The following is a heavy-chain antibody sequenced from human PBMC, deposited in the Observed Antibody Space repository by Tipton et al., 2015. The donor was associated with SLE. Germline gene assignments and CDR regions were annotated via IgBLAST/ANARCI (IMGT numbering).Heavy chain of an antibody. J-gene: IGHJ4*02. V-gene: IGHV3-23*01. CDR2: ISGSGGSA. Sequence: GSLRLSCAASGFTFSSSAMNWVRQAPGKGLEWVSAISGSGGSAYYADSVKGRVTISRDNSTSTLYLQMNSLRAEDTAVYFCAREVVPANFDYWGQGTLLTVSS. D-gene: IGHD2-2*01. CDR1: GFTFSSSA. CDR3: AREVVPANFDY.